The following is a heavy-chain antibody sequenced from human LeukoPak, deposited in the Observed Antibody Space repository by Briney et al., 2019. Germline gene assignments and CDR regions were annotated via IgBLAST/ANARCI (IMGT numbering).Heavy chain of an antibody. CDR1: GFTFSSYE. D-gene: IGHD3-22*01. V-gene: IGHV3-48*03. CDR3: ASSRQTYYDSSGYSSDY. J-gene: IGHJ4*02. CDR2: ISSSGSTI. Sequence: GGSLRLSCAASGFTFSSYEMNWVRQAPGKGLEWVSYISSSGSTIYYADSVKGRFTISRDNAKNSLYLQMNSLRAEDTAVYYCASSRQTYYDSSGYSSDYWGQGTLVTVSS.